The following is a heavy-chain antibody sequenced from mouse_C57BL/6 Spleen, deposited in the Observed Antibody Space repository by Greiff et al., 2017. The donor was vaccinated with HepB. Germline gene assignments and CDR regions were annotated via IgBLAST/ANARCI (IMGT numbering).Heavy chain of an antibody. CDR3: ARRSGY. CDR2: INPSTGGT. Sequence: VQLQQSGPELVKPGASVKISCKASGYSFTGYYMNWVKQSPEKSLEWIGEINPSTGGTTYNQKFKAKATLTVDKSSSTAYMQLKSLTSEDSAVYYCARRSGYWGQGTTRTVSS. CDR1: GYSFTGYY. J-gene: IGHJ2*01. V-gene: IGHV1-42*01. D-gene: IGHD3-2*02.